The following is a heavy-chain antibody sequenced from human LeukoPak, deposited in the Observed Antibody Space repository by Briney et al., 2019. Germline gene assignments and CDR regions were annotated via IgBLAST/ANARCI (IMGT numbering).Heavy chain of an antibody. Sequence: PSETLSLTCTVSGGSISSSSYYWGWIRQPPGKGLEWIGSIYHSGSTYYNPSLKSRVTISVDTSKNQFSLKLSSVTAADTAVYYCARAKYYYDSSGYDNWFDPWGQGTLVTVSS. CDR2: IYHSGST. CDR3: ARAKYYYDSSGYDNWFDP. J-gene: IGHJ5*02. V-gene: IGHV4-39*07. CDR1: GGSISSSSYY. D-gene: IGHD3-22*01.